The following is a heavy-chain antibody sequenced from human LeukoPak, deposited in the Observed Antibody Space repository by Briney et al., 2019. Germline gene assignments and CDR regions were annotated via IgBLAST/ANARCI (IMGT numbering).Heavy chain of an antibody. CDR2: ISSSSSYI. Sequence: GGSLRLSCAASGFTFSSYSMNWVRQAPGKGLEWVSSISSSSSYIYYADSVKGRFTISRDNAKNSLYLQMNSLRAEDTAVYYCVRALNPGNAFDIWGQGTMVTVSS. D-gene: IGHD1-14*01. CDR1: GFTFSSYS. V-gene: IGHV3-21*01. J-gene: IGHJ3*02. CDR3: VRALNPGNAFDI.